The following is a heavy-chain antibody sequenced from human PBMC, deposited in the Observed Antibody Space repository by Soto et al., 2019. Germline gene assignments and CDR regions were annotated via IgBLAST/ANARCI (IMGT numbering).Heavy chain of an antibody. Sequence: GGSLRLSCAASGFNFSSYAMSWVRQAPGKGLEWVSVISGGGGRTNYAGSVKGRFTISRDNSKNTLYIQMSSLRAEDTAVYYCAKGLEVTVFGVVTIYDYWGQGTLVTVSS. J-gene: IGHJ4*02. D-gene: IGHD3-3*01. CDR3: AKGLEVTVFGVVTIYDY. V-gene: IGHV3-23*01. CDR2: ISGGGGRT. CDR1: GFNFSSYA.